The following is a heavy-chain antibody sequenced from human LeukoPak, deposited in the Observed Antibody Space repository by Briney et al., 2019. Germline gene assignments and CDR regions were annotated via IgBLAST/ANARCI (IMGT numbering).Heavy chain of an antibody. CDR3: AKDRLYFGDDFGDY. J-gene: IGHJ4*02. CDR1: GFTLRDFS. Sequence: GGSLRLSCVASGFTLRDFSMSWVRQAPGKGLEWVSVISSGSDHTYYADSVKGRFAIFRDNSKNTLYLQMNSLRIEDTAIYYCAKDRLYFGDDFGDYWGQGTLATVSS. D-gene: IGHD2-21*02. CDR2: ISSGSDHT. V-gene: IGHV3-23*01.